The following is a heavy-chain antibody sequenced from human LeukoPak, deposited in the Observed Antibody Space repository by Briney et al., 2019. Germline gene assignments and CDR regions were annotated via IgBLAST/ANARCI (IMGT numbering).Heavy chain of an antibody. J-gene: IGHJ4*02. D-gene: IGHD6-19*01. CDR2: ISSSGSTI. V-gene: IGHV3-48*03. CDR3: ARASFTGYSSGLIDY. Sequence: GGSLRLSRAASGFTFSSYELNWVRQAPGKGLEWVSYISSSGSTIYYVDSVKGRFTISRDNTKNSLYLQMNSLRAEDTAVYYCARASFTGYSSGLIDYWGQGTLVTVSS. CDR1: GFTFSSYE.